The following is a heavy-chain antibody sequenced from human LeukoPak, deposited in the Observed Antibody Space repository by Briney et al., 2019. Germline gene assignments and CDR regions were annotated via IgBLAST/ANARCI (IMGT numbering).Heavy chain of an antibody. J-gene: IGHJ4*02. CDR3: AKSRSGSTSCYNY. CDR1: GGSISSHF. CDR2: INHSGST. D-gene: IGHD2-2*02. V-gene: IGHV4-34*01. Sequence: PSETLSLTCTVSGGSISSHFWSWIRQPPGKGLEWIGEINHSGSTNYNPSLKSRVTISVDTSKNQFSLKLSSVTAADTAVYYCAKSRSGSTSCYNYWGQGTLVTVSS.